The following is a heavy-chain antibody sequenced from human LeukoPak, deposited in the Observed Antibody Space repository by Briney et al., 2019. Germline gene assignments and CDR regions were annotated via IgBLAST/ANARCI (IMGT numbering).Heavy chain of an antibody. D-gene: IGHD3-3*01. Sequence: SETLSLTCTVSGGSISSDNYYWGWTRQSPGKGLEWIASVYYTGTTYYTPSLTTRATISVDTSKNQFSLKLSSVTAADTAAYYCARRSAFWKSLDFWGQGTLVTVSS. CDR1: GGSISSDNYY. CDR2: VYYTGTT. V-gene: IGHV4-39*01. CDR3: ARRSAFWKSLDF. J-gene: IGHJ4*02.